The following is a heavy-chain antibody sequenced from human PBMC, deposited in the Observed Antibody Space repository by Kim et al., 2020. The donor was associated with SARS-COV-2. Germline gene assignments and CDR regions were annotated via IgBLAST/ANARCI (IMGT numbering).Heavy chain of an antibody. CDR3: ARADIVVVPAARGTRYFDY. V-gene: IGHV3-11*05. CDR1: GFTFSDYY. CDR2: ISSSSSYT. J-gene: IGHJ4*02. Sequence: GGSLRLSCAASGFTFSDYYMSWIRQAPGKGLEWVSYISSSSSYTNYADSVKGRFTISRDNAKNSLYLQMNSLRAEDTAVYYCARADIVVVPAARGTRYFDYWGQGTLVTVSS. D-gene: IGHD2-2*01.